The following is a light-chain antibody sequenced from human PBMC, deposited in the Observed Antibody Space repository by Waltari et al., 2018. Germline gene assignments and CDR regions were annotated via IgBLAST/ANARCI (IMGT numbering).Light chain of an antibody. V-gene: IGLV8-61*01. Sequence: QTVVTQEPSFSVSPGGTVTLTCGLISGSVSTKFYPTWYQQTPGQAPRTLMYSTNTRSSGFPDRFSGSILGNKAALTITGAQADDESDYYCVLYMGSGISVFGGGTKLTVL. CDR2: STN. CDR1: SGSVSTKFY. CDR3: VLYMGSGISV. J-gene: IGLJ3*02.